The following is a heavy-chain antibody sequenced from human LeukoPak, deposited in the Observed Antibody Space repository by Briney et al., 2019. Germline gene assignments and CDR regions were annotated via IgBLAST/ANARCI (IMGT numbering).Heavy chain of an antibody. D-gene: IGHD6-19*01. CDR3: VGPYSSGPPFDY. V-gene: IGHV3-7*01. J-gene: IGHJ4*02. CDR2: IKEDGSEK. Sequence: GGSLRLSCAASGFTLTTYWMTWVRQAPGKGLEWVANIKEDGSEKYYVDSVKGRFTISRDNAKNTPYLQMNSLRAEDTAVYYCVGPYSSGPPFDYWGQGTLVTVSS. CDR1: GFTLTTYW.